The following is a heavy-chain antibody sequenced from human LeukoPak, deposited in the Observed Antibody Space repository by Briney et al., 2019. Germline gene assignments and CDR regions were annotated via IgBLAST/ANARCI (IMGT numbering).Heavy chain of an antibody. CDR1: GSTFNSYW. V-gene: IGHV3-74*01. Sequence: GGSLRLSCAASGSTFNSYWMVWFRQAPGKGPVWVSCINPDGSWTLHADSVKGRFAISRDYARNALYLQMNSLGVEDTAMYYCARYEQRPGVTASDPWSQGTLVTVSS. J-gene: IGHJ5*02. CDR2: INPDGSWT. CDR3: ARYEQRPGVTASDP. D-gene: IGHD2-21*02.